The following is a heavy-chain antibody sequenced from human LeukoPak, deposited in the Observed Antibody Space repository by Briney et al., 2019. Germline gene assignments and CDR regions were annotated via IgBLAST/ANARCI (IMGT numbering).Heavy chain of an antibody. CDR3: ARQYYDFWSGYPRQTYYFDY. CDR1: GYSFSSYS. J-gene: IGHJ4*02. V-gene: IGHV5-51*01. CDR2: IYPDVSDT. D-gene: IGHD3-3*01. Sequence: GDSLKISCKGLGYSFSSYSIGWVRQMPGKGLEWMGIIYPDVSDTRYSPSFQGQVTISADKSFSTAYLQWSSLKASDTAMYYCARQYYDFWSGYPRQTYYFDYWGQGTLVTVSS.